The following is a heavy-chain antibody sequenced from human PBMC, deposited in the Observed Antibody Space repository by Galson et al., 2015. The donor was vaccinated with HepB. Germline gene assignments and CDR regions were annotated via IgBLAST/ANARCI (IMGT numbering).Heavy chain of an antibody. D-gene: IGHD3-10*01. CDR3: AKGQDESGSYYTAFDF. V-gene: IGHV3-30*02. J-gene: IGHJ4*02. Sequence: SLRLSCAASGFSFSTYVIHWVRQAPGKGLEWVAFTRYDGSNKYYADSVKGRFTISRDKSKNTLYLQMNSLTADDTAVYYCAKGQDESGSYYTAFDFWGQGTMVTVSS. CDR1: GFSFSTYV. CDR2: TRYDGSNK.